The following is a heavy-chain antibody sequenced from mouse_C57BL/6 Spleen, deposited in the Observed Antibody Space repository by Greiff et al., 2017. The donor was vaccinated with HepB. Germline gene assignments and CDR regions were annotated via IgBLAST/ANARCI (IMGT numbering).Heavy chain of an antibody. D-gene: IGHD4-1*01. J-gene: IGHJ4*01. Sequence: EVQLQQSGPVLVKPGASVKMSCKASGYTFTDYYMNWVKQSHGKSLEWIGVINPYNGGTSYNQKFKGKAALTVDKSSSTAYMELNSLTSEDSAVYYCARRAGTGYYYAMDYWGQGTSVTVSS. CDR1: GYTFTDYY. CDR2: INPYNGGT. CDR3: ARRAGTGYYYAMDY. V-gene: IGHV1-19*01.